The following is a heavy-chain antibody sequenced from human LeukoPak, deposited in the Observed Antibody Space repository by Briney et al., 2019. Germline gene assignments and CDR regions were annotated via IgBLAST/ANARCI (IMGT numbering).Heavy chain of an antibody. J-gene: IGHJ4*02. CDR1: GCTFSSYT. CDR3: ARDPWVGVTTDY. D-gene: IGHD4-11*01. CDR2: ISSNSIYI. Sequence: GGSLRLSCAASGCTFSSYTMNWVRQAPGKGLEWVSSISSNSIYIYYVDSVKGGFTIPRDNANNALYLQMTSLRAEDTDVYYCARDPWVGVTTDYWGQGTLVTVSS. V-gene: IGHV3-21*01.